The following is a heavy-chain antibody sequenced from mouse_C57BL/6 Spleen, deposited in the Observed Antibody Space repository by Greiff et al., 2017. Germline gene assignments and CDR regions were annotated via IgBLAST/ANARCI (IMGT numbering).Heavy chain of an antibody. D-gene: IGHD2-4*01. CDR3: ARGATIYYDYDEGNYYAMDY. V-gene: IGHV1-53*01. CDR1: GYTFTSYW. CDR2: INPSNGGT. J-gene: IGHJ4*01. Sequence: QVQLQQPGNELVKPGASVKLSCKASGYTFTSYWMHWVKQRPGQGLEWIGNINPSNGGTNYNEKFKSKATLTVDKSSSTAYMQLSSLTSEDSAVYYCARGATIYYDYDEGNYYAMDYWGQGTSVTVSS.